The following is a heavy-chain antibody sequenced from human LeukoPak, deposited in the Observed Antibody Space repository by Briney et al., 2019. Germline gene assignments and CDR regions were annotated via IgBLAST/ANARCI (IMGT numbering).Heavy chain of an antibody. CDR2: INHSGST. D-gene: IGHD3-9*01. CDR3: ARGELRYFDWLLRGTYFDY. J-gene: IGHJ4*02. V-gene: IGHV4-34*01. Sequence: KPSETLSLTCAVYGGSFSGYYWSWIRQPPGKGLEWIGEINHSGSTNYNPSLKSRVSISVDTSKNQCSLKLSSVTAADTAVYYCARGELRYFDWLLRGTYFDYWGQGTLVTVSS. CDR1: GGSFSGYY.